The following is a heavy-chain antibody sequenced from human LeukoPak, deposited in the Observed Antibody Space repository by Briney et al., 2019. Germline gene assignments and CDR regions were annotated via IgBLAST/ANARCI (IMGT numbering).Heavy chain of an antibody. V-gene: IGHV1-2*02. Sequence: ASVKVSCKASGYTFTGYYMHWVRQAPGQGLEWMGWINPNSGGTNYAQKFQGRVTMTRDTSISTTYMELSRLRSDDTAVYYCARDQSMVRGDARYYFDYWGQGTLVTVSS. D-gene: IGHD3-10*01. CDR3: ARDQSMVRGDARYYFDY. J-gene: IGHJ4*02. CDR2: INPNSGGT. CDR1: GYTFTGYY.